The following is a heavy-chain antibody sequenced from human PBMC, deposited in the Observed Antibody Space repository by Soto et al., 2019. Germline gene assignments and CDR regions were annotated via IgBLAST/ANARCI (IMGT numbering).Heavy chain of an antibody. D-gene: IGHD4-17*01. Sequence: EVQLLESGGGLVQPGGSLRLSCAASGFTFSNHGMSWVRQAPGKGLEWVSSIGTSGATTYYADSVKGRFTISRDNSQNALSLQINSRRAEDTAVYYCATLRHTYGSDFWGQGTLVAVAS. CDR2: IGTSGATT. V-gene: IGHV3-23*01. CDR3: ATLRHTYGSDF. J-gene: IGHJ4*02. CDR1: GFTFSNHG.